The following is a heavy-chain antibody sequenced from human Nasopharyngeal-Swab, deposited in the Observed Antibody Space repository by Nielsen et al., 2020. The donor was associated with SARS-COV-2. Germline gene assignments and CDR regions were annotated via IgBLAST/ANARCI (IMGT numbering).Heavy chain of an antibody. CDR2: ISSNGGST. CDR3: ARTPLGYYYYYMDV. V-gene: IGHV3-64*01. J-gene: IGHJ6*03. Sequence: WVRPPPGEGLEYVSAISSNGGSTYYANSVKGRFTISRDNSKNTLYLQMGSLRAEDMAVYYCARTPLGYYYYYMDVWGKGTTVTVSS.